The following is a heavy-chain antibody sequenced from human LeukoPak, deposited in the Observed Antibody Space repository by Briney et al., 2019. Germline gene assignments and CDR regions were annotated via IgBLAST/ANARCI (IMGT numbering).Heavy chain of an antibody. CDR1: GFTFSSYW. D-gene: IGHD1-26*01. J-gene: IGHJ4*02. CDR3: ASGGIYYGAAFDF. Sequence: GGSLRLSCAASGFTFSSYWMSWVHQAPGKGLEWVSGINWNGGSTGYADSVKGRFTISRDNAKNSLYLQMNSLRAEDTALYYCASGGIYYGAAFDFWGQGSLVTVSA. V-gene: IGHV3-20*04. CDR2: INWNGGST.